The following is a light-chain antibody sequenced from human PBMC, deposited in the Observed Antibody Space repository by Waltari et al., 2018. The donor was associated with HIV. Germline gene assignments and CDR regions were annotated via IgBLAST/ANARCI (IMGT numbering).Light chain of an antibody. Sequence: DIIMTQSPESLAVSLGGTATITCKSSRSVLYAYNINNYITWYQQKSGQPPKVLIYGASGRQSGVPYRFSGSGSGTDFTLTISSLQAEDVAIYYCHQYYTNSWTFGRGTRVEIK. CDR2: GAS. J-gene: IGKJ1*01. CDR3: HQYYTNSWT. CDR1: RSVLYAYNINNY. V-gene: IGKV4-1*01.